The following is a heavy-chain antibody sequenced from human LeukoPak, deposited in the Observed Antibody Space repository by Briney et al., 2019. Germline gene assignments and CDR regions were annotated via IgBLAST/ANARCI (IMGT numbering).Heavy chain of an antibody. CDR3: ARVAEAAAFDY. CDR2: ISSSGRYT. D-gene: IGHD6-13*01. Sequence: GGSLRLSCATSGFTFSSYSMNWVRQAPGKGLEWVSSISSSGRYTYYSDSVKGRFTISRDNAKNSLYLQMNSLRAEDTAVYYCARVAEAAAFDYWGQGTLVTVSS. J-gene: IGHJ4*02. V-gene: IGHV3-21*01. CDR1: GFTFSSYS.